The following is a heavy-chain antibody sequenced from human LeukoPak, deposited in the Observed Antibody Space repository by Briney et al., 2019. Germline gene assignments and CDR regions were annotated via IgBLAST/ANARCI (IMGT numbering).Heavy chain of an antibody. CDR2: MNPNSGNT. CDR3: ARSTTPNENEYFEH. CDR1: GYTFTSYD. D-gene: IGHD2/OR15-2a*01. V-gene: IGHV1-8*01. J-gene: IGHJ1*01. Sequence: GASVKVSCKASGYTFTSYDINWVRQATGQGLEWMGWMNPNSGNTGYAQKFQGRVTMTRDTSISTAYMELSSLRSDDTAVYYCARSTTPNENEYFEHWGQGTLVTVSS.